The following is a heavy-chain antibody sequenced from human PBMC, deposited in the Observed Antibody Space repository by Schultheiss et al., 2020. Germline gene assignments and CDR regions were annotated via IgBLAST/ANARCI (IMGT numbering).Heavy chain of an antibody. J-gene: IGHJ6*02. CDR3: ARGSNLRFSPKGMDV. Sequence: SETLSLTCAVYGGSFSGYYWNWIRQPPGKGLEWIGYIYYSGSTNYNPSLKSRVTISVDTSKNQFSLKLSSVTAADTAVYYCARGSNLRFSPKGMDVWGQGTTVTVSS. V-gene: IGHV4-34*01. D-gene: IGHD3-3*01. CDR2: IYYSGST. CDR1: GGSFSGYY.